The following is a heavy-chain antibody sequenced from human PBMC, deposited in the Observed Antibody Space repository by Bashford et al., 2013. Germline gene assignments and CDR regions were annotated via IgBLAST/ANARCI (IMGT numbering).Heavy chain of an antibody. J-gene: IGHJ6*02. D-gene: IGHD3-10*01. V-gene: IGHV1-69*13. CDR1: GYTFTYRC. Sequence: SVKVSCKASGYTFTYRCLHWVRQAPGQALEWMGGIIPIFGTANYAQKFQGRVTITADESTSTAYMELSSLRSEDTAVYYCARGGYYYGSGSYYNSNYYGMDVWGQGTTVTVSS. CDR3: ARGGYYYGSGSYYNSNYYGMDV. CDR2: IIPIFGTA.